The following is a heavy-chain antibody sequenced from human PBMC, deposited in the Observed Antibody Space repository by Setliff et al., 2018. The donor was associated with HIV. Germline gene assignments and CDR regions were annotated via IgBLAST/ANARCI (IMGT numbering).Heavy chain of an antibody. Sequence: GSLRLSCAASGFVLSSKAMHWVRQAPGKGLEWVAFIHVDGNNKYYADSLKGRFTISRDISKNTLHLQMNSLRAEDTALYYCTTHLLYYSFFDYWGQGALVTVSS. CDR2: IHVDGNNK. CDR3: TTHLLYYSFFDY. CDR1: GFVLSSKA. D-gene: IGHD3-10*01. J-gene: IGHJ4*02. V-gene: IGHV3-30*02.